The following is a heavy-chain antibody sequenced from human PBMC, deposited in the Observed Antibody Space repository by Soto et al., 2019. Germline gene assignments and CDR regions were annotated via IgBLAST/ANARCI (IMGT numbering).Heavy chain of an antibody. D-gene: IGHD6-13*01. CDR2: ISHDGVNK. V-gene: IGHV3-30-3*01. CDR1: GSTFPNYP. Sequence: VQLVESGGGVIHPGKSLRLSCAASGSTFPNYPMHWVRQTPDNGLEWVAVISHDGVNKNAADCVKGRFTISRDNARNTLYLQMDSLRVEDTAMYYCVRGGYSSSWERLDPWGQGTLVTVSS. CDR3: VRGGYSSSWERLDP. J-gene: IGHJ5*02.